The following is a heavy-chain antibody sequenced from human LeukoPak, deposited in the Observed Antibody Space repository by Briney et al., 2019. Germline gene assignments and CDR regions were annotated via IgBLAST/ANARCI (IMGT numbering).Heavy chain of an antibody. V-gene: IGHV3-23*01. J-gene: IGHJ4*02. Sequence: GGSLRLSCAASGFSFNNYGMTWVRRAPGTGLEWVSTISSDGRNTHYADSVRGRFTISRDNSKNTLYLQLNGLSADDTGLYYSATDVGGAMFDHWGQGTLVTVSS. CDR2: ISSDGRNT. CDR3: ATDVGGAMFDH. D-gene: IGHD3-16*01. CDR1: GFSFNNYG.